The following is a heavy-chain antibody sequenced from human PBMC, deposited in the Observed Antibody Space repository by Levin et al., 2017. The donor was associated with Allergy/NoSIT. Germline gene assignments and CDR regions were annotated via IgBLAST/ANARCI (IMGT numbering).Heavy chain of an antibody. CDR3: ARGKCGGSWCRPPFDY. J-gene: IGHJ4*02. CDR2: ISGSGDTT. D-gene: IGHD2-15*01. Sequence: SLLLSFFSSVFPFLPSAVSWVRQAPGKGLEWVSGISGSGDTTTYIDSVKGRFTISRANSKNTLYLQMNTLRVEDTAVYYCARGKCGGSWCRPPFDYWGQGTLVTVSS. V-gene: IGHV3-23*01. CDR1: VFPFLPSA.